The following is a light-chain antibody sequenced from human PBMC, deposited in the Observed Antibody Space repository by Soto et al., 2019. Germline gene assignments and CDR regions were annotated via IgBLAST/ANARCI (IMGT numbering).Light chain of an antibody. CDR3: CSYAGSSTLI. CDR2: EGS. CDR1: SSDFGTYNV. V-gene: IGLV2-23*01. J-gene: IGLJ2*01. Sequence: QSVLTQPASVSGSRGQSITISCTGASSDFGTYNVVSWHQQHPGKAPKLMIYEGSKRPSGVSNRFSGSKSGNTASLTISGLQAEDEADYYCCSYAGSSTLIFGGGTKVTVL.